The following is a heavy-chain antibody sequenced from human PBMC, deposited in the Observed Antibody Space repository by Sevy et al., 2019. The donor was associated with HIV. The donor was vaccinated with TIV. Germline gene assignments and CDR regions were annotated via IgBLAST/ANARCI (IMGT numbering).Heavy chain of an antibody. J-gene: IGHJ6*02. D-gene: IGHD6-13*01. V-gene: IGHV3-33*01. CDR3: ARDGPGIAAAGHYYYYYGMDV. CDR1: GFTFSSYG. Sequence: GGSLRLSCAASGFTFSSYGMYWVRQAPGKGLEWVAVIWYDGSNKYYADSVKGRFTISRDNSKNTLYLQMNSLRAEDTAVYYCARDGPGIAAAGHYYYYYGMDVWGQGTTVTVSS. CDR2: IWYDGSNK.